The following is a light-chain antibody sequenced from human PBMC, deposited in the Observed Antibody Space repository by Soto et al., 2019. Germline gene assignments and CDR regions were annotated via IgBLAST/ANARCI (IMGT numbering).Light chain of an antibody. V-gene: IGKV3-11*01. CDR3: QQRSNWPVT. CDR2: DAS. Sequence: EVVMTQSPATLSLSPGERATLSCRASQSVSSYLAWYQQKPGQAPRLLIYDASNRATGIPARFSGSGSGTDVTITISSLEPEDVEVYDCQQRSNWPVTFGQGTRLEIK. CDR1: QSVSSY. J-gene: IGKJ5*01.